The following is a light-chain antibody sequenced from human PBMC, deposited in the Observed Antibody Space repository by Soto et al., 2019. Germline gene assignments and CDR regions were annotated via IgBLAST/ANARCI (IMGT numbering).Light chain of an antibody. CDR3: SSYTSSSFYV. CDR1: SSDVGGYNY. J-gene: IGLJ1*01. CDR2: EVS. V-gene: IGLV2-14*01. Sequence: QSALTQPASVSGSPGQSITISCTGTSSDVGGYNYVSWYQQHPGKAPKLMIYEVSNRPSGVSNRFSGSKSGNTASLTISGRQAEDEGDYYCSSYTSSSFYVFRPGTKRIVL.